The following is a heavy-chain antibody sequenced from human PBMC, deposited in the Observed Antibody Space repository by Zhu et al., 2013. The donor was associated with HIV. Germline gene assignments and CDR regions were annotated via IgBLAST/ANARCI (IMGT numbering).Heavy chain of an antibody. CDR3: VRDYMYQPFDL. CDR1: GYTFINYD. Sequence: QVQLVQSGAEVKKPGASVKVSCKASGYTFINYDINWVRQTTGQGLEWMGWMNPKSGNVGYAERFQGRLTLSMDKSATTVYMELKGLRPDDTAIYYCVRDYMYQPFDLWGQGTLVSVSS. CDR2: MNPKSGNV. J-gene: IGHJ4*02. V-gene: IGHV1-8*01. D-gene: IGHD2-8*01.